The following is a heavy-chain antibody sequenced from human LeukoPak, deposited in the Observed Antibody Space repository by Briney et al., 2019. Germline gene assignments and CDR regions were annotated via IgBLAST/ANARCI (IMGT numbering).Heavy chain of an antibody. CDR2: INPSGGST. Sequence: ASVKVSCKASGYTFTSYYMHWVRQAPGQGLEWMGIINPSGGSTSYAQKFQGRVTVARDMSTSTVYMELSSLKSEDTAVYYCARDPGYCSGDNCYYSFFDPWGQGTLVTVSS. V-gene: IGHV1-46*01. CDR1: GYTFTSYY. CDR3: ARDPGYCSGDNCYYSFFDP. J-gene: IGHJ5*02. D-gene: IGHD2-15*01.